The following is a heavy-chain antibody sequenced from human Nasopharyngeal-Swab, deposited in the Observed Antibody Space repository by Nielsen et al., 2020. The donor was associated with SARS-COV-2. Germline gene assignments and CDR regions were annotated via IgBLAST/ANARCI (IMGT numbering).Heavy chain of an antibody. J-gene: IGHJ4*02. CDR2: IRSEANGGTA. V-gene: IGHV3-49*04. Sequence: GESLKISYTTSGFTFGDYAMSWVRQAPGKGLEWVGFIRSEANGGTAEYAVSVEGRFSISRDDSKSIAYLQMNSLKTEDTAVYYCTGYSTIFYWGQGTLVTVSS. D-gene: IGHD2-2*01. CDR3: TGYSTIFY. CDR1: GFTFGDYA.